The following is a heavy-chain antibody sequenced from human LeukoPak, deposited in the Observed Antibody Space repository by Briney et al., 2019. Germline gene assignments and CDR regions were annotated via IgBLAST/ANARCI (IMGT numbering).Heavy chain of an antibody. D-gene: IGHD2-2*01. J-gene: IGHJ5*02. Sequence: ASVKVSCKASGYTFTSYGISWVRQAPGQGLEWMGWISAYNGRTNYAQNVQGRVTMTTDTSTSAAYMELRSLRSDDTAVYYCARGVAPAAIWQNWFDPWGQGTLVIVSS. CDR3: ARGVAPAAIWQNWFDP. V-gene: IGHV1-18*01. CDR1: GYTFTSYG. CDR2: ISAYNGRT.